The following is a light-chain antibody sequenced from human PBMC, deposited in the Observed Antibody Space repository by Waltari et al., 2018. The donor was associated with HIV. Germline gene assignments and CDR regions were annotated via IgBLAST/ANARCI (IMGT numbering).Light chain of an antibody. CDR3: CSYAGSSNVV. J-gene: IGLJ2*01. Sequence: QSALTQPASVSGSPGKSITIHCTGTSSDVGSYNLVSWYQQHPGKAPKLMIYEGSKRPSGVSNRFSGSKSGNTASLTISGLQAEDEADYYCCSYAGSSNVVFGGGTKLTVL. V-gene: IGLV2-23*01. CDR1: SSDVGSYNL. CDR2: EGS.